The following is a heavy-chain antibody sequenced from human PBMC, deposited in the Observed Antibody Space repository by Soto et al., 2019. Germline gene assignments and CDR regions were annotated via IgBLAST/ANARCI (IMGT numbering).Heavy chain of an antibody. J-gene: IGHJ5*02. CDR1: GGTFSSYA. D-gene: IGHD3-22*01. CDR3: ARARVDYYDSSGYYRPIAYNWFGP. V-gene: IGHV1-69*01. CDR2: IIPIFGTA. Sequence: QVQLVQSGAEVKKPGSSVKVSCKASGGTFSSYAISWVRQAPGQGLEWMGGIIPIFGTANYAQKFQGRVTITADESTSTAYMELSSLRSEDTAVYYCARARVDYYDSSGYYRPIAYNWFGPWGQGTLVTVSS.